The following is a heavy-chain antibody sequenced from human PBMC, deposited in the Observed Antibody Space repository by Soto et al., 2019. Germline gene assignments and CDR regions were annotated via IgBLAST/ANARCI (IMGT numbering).Heavy chain of an antibody. Sequence: QVQLVQSGAEVKKPGSSVKVSCKASGGTFSSYAISWVRQAPGQGLEWMGGIIPIFGTANYAQKCQGRVTITADEYTSKAYIELSSLRSEDTGVYYFARVYCTNGVCYPTPYYYSMDVWGQGTTVTVSS. CDR3: ARVYCTNGVCYPTPYYYSMDV. J-gene: IGHJ6*02. D-gene: IGHD2-8*01. V-gene: IGHV1-69*01. CDR1: GGTFSSYA. CDR2: IIPIFGTA.